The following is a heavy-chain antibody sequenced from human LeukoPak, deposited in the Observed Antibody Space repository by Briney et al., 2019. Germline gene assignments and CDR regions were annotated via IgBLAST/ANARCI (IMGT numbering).Heavy chain of an antibody. V-gene: IGHV4-4*07. D-gene: IGHD3-16*02. CDR2: IYTSGST. CDR3: ARGTYDYIWGSYRPYYYYYMDV. CDR1: GGSISSYY. J-gene: IGHJ6*03. Sequence: SETLSLTCTVSGGSISSYYWGWIRQPAGKGLEWIGRIYTSGSTNYNPSLKSRVTMSVDTSKNQFSLKLSSVTAADTAVYYCARGTYDYIWGSYRPYYYYYMDVWGKGTTVTVSS.